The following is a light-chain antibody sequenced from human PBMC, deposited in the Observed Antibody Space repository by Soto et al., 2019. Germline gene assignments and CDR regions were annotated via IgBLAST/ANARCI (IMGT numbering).Light chain of an antibody. CDR3: QRYNSYWT. J-gene: IGKJ1*01. CDR2: KAS. CDR1: QSISSW. Sequence: DIKMTQSPSTLSASVGDRVTITCRASQSISSWLAWYQQKPGKAPKLLIYKASSLESGVPSRFSGSGSGTEITLTISSLQHDDFATYYRQRYNSYWTFGQGTKVEIK. V-gene: IGKV1-5*03.